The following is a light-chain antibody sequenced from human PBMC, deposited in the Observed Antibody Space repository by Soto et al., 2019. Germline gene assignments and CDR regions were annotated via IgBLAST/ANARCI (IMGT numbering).Light chain of an antibody. CDR1: ITDVGSSNY. CDR3: SSHTTTSTGV. J-gene: IGLJ2*01. Sequence: QSALTQPASVSGSPGQSITISCTGTITDVGSSNYVSWYKQHPGKAPKLMIYDVSNRPSGVSNRFSGSKSGNTASLTISGLQAEDEADYYFSSHTTTSTGVFGGGTKLTVL. CDR2: DVS. V-gene: IGLV2-14*01.